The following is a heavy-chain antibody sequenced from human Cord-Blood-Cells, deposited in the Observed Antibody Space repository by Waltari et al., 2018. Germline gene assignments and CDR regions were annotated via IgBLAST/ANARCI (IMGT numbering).Heavy chain of an antibody. Sequence: EVQLVESGGGLVQPGGSLRLSCAASGFTFRSYELNWVRQAPGKGLEWVSYISSSGSTIYYADSVKGRFTISRDNAKNSLYLQMNSLRAEDTAVYYCARAFAEIPGIAAAINYYYYGMDVWGQGTTVTVSS. CDR3: ARAFAEIPGIAAAINYYYYGMDV. J-gene: IGHJ6*02. V-gene: IGHV3-48*03. CDR2: ISSSGSTI. D-gene: IGHD6-13*01. CDR1: GFTFRSYE.